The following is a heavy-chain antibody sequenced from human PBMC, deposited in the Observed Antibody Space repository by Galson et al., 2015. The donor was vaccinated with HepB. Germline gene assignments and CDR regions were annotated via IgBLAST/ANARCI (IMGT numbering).Heavy chain of an antibody. Sequence: SLRLSCAASGFTVSSNYMSWVRQAPGKGLEWVSVIYSGGSTYYADSVKGRFTISRDNSKNTLYLQVNSLRAEDTAVYYCASSGSSVDYYYYYGMDVWGQGTTVTVSS. V-gene: IGHV3-66*01. D-gene: IGHD2-15*01. CDR1: GFTVSSNY. CDR2: IYSGGST. J-gene: IGHJ6*02. CDR3: ASSGSSVDYYYYYGMDV.